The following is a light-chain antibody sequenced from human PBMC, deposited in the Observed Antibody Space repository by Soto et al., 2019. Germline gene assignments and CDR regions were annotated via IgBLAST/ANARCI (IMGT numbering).Light chain of an antibody. J-gene: IGLJ3*02. Sequence: QLVLTQSPSASASLGASVKLTCTLSSGHSNYAIAWHQQQPEKGPRYLMKLNNDGSHTKGDGIPDRFSGSSSGAERYLTISSLQSEDEADYYCQTWGTGIWVFGGGTKVTVL. CDR1: SGHSNYA. CDR2: LNNDGSH. CDR3: QTWGTGIWV. V-gene: IGLV4-69*01.